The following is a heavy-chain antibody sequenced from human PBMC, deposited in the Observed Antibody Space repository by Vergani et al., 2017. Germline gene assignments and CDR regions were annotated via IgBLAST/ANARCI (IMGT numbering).Heavy chain of an antibody. J-gene: IGHJ5*02. CDR3: TTVMMVRGVIKRGWFDP. V-gene: IGHV3-15*01. D-gene: IGHD3-10*01. Sequence: EVQLVESGGGLVKPGGSLRLSCAASGFTFSNASMSWVRQAPGKGLGWVGRIKSKTYGGTTDYAASVKGRFTISRDDSKNTLYLQMNSLKTADTAVYYXTTVMMVRGVIKRGWFDPWGQGTMVTVSS. CDR1: GFTFSNAS. CDR2: IKSKTYGGTT.